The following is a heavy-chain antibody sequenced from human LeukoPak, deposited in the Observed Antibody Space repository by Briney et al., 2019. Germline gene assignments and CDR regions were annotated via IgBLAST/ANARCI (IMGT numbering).Heavy chain of an antibody. V-gene: IGHV3-23*01. Sequence: PGGSLGLSCIASGFTLRNYGMSWVRQAPGKGLEWVSGLSDAGVRIFHSDSVKGRFTISRDNSKNTLYLQMDSLRAEDTAVYYCANTHCDSSPIVWNFWGQGTLVTVSS. J-gene: IGHJ4*02. D-gene: IGHD6-6*01. CDR3: ANTHCDSSPIVWNF. CDR1: GFTLRNYG. CDR2: LSDAGVRI.